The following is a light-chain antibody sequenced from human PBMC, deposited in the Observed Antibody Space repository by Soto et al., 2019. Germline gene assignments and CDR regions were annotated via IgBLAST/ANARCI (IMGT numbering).Light chain of an antibody. CDR1: QSISTW. J-gene: IGKJ1*01. Sequence: DIQRTQAPSTLSASLGDILTITCLSSQSISTWLAWYQQKSGKAPKLLIYEASSLGSGVPSRFSGSGSGTEFTLTISSLQTDDFATYYCKQYNSYSETFGKGTKVDIK. V-gene: IGKV1-5*03. CDR2: EAS. CDR3: KQYNSYSET.